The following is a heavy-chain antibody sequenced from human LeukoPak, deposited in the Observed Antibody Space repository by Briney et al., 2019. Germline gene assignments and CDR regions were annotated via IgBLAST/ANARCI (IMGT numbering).Heavy chain of an antibody. CDR1: GFTVSSNY. CDR3: ASTGYKSIWSFDY. D-gene: IGHD6-13*01. V-gene: IGHV3-66*01. Sequence: GGSLRLSCAASGFTVSSNYMSWVRQAPGKGLEWVSIMYSGGGTYYADSVKGGFTISRDKSKNTLYLQMNSLRAEDTAVYYCASTGYKSIWSFDYWGQGTLVTVSS. J-gene: IGHJ4*02. CDR2: MYSGGGT.